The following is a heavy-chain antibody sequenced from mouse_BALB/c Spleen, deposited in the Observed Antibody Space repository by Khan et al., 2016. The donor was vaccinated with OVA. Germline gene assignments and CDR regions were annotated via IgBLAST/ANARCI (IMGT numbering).Heavy chain of an antibody. CDR1: GYSITSDYA. D-gene: IGHD4-1*01. CDR3: ARLGPGFTY. CDR2: IGYSGST. Sequence: QLQESGPGLVKPSQSLSLTCTVTGYSITSDYAWNWIRQFPGNKLEWMGYIGYSGSTSYNPSLKSRISITRDTSKNQFFLRLNSVTNEDTATXYCARLGPGFTYWGQGTLVTVSA. V-gene: IGHV3-2*02. J-gene: IGHJ3*01.